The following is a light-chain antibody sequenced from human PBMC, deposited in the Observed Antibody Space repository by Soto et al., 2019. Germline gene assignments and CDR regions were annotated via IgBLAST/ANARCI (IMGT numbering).Light chain of an antibody. Sequence: QSVLTQPASVSGSPGQSITISCTGTSSDVGGYNYVSWYQQHPGKAPKLMIYEVISRPSGVSIRFSGSKSGNTASLTISGLQAEDEADYYCSSYTSSSTFSVFGTGTKVTVL. CDR1: SSDVGGYNY. J-gene: IGLJ1*01. CDR2: EVI. V-gene: IGLV2-14*01. CDR3: SSYTSSSTFSV.